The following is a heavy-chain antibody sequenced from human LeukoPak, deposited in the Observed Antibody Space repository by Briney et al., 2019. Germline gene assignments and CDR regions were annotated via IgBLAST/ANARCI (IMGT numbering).Heavy chain of an antibody. V-gene: IGHV1-18*01. CDR3: ARVHITMALGYYYYYYMDV. Sequence: VASVNVSCKASGYTFTSYGISWVRQAPGQGLEWMGWISAYNGNTNYAQKLQGRVTMTTDTSTSTAYMELRSLRSDDTAVYYCARVHITMALGYYYYYYMDVWGKGTTVTVSS. CDR2: ISAYNGNT. CDR1: GYTFTSYG. D-gene: IGHD3-10*01. J-gene: IGHJ6*03.